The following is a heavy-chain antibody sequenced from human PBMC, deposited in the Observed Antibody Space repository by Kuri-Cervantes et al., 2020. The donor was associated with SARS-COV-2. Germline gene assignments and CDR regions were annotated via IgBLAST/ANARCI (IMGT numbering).Heavy chain of an antibody. Sequence: KVSCKGSGYTFTSYWIAWVRQMPGKGLEWMGIIYPGDSDTGYSPSFQGQVTISADKSISTAYLQWSSLKASDTAMYYCARGYCSGGSCYSEDYFDYWGQGTLVTVSS. J-gene: IGHJ4*02. D-gene: IGHD2-15*01. V-gene: IGHV5-51*01. CDR1: GYTFTSYW. CDR3: ARGYCSGGSCYSEDYFDY. CDR2: IYPGDSDT.